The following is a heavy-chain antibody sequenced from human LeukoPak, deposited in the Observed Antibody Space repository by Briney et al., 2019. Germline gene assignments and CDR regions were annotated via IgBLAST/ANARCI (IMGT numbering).Heavy chain of an antibody. V-gene: IGHV3-21*01. CDR1: GFTFSSYS. CDR2: ISSSSSYI. CDR3: ARDKTGQNYYYGIDV. D-gene: IGHD1-1*01. Sequence: SGGSLRLSCAASGFTFSSYSMNWVRQAPGKGLEWVSSISSSSSYIYYADSVKGRFTISRDNAKNSLYLQMNSLRVEDTAVYFCARDKTGQNYYYGIDVWGQGTTVTVSS. J-gene: IGHJ6*02.